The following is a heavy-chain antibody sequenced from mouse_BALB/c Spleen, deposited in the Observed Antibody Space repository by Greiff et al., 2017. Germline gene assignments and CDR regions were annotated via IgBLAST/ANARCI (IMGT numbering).Heavy chain of an antibody. D-gene: IGHD2-2*01. CDR3: ARESGGYYYAMDY. J-gene: IGHJ4*01. CDR1: GYSITSDYA. Sequence: VQLQQSGPGLVKPSQSLSLTCTVTGYSITSDYAWNWIRQFPGNKLEWMGYISYSGSTSYNPSLKSRISITRDTSKNQFFLQLNSVTTEDTATYYCARESGGYYYAMDYWGQGTSVTVSS. CDR2: ISYSGST. V-gene: IGHV3-2*02.